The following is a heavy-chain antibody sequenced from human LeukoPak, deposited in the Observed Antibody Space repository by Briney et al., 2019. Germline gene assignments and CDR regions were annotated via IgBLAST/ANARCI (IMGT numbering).Heavy chain of an antibody. D-gene: IGHD6-19*01. V-gene: IGHV3-21*01. J-gene: IGHJ6*04. Sequence: PGGSLRLSCAASGFTFSSYSMNWVRQAPGKGLEWVSSISSSSSYIYYADSVKGRFTISRDNAKNSLYLQMTSLRAEDTAVYYCARDIPLVQWLDPRLYYYYYYGMDVWGKGTTVTVSS. CDR1: GFTFSSYS. CDR2: ISSSSSYI. CDR3: ARDIPLVQWLDPRLYYYYYYGMDV.